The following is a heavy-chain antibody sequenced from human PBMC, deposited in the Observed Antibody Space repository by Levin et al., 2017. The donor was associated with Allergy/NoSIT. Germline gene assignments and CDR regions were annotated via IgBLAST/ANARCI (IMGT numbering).Heavy chain of an antibody. Sequence: GGSLRLSCAASGFTFSSYTMKWVRQAPGKGLEWVSSISSRSSYIYYADSVKGRFTISRDNAKNSLYLQMNSLRAEDTAVYYCASDGLKGALTYHWGQGTLVTVSS. CDR1: GFTFSSYT. CDR3: ASDGLKGALTYH. D-gene: IGHD1-26*01. V-gene: IGHV3-21*01. J-gene: IGHJ5*02. CDR2: ISSRSSYI.